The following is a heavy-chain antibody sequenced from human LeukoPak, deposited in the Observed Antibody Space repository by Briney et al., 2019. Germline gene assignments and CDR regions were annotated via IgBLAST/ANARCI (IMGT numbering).Heavy chain of an antibody. CDR1: GGSISGYY. CDR2: IYTSGST. Sequence: SETLSLTCTVSGGSISGYYWSLIRQPPRKRLHLIGRIYTSGSTNYNPSLKSRVTMSVDTSKNQFSLKLSSVTAADTAVYYCARDPYQLLRLDDYYYGMDVWGQGTTVTVSS. D-gene: IGHD2-2*01. J-gene: IGHJ6*02. CDR3: ARDPYQLLRLDDYYYGMDV. V-gene: IGHV4-4*07.